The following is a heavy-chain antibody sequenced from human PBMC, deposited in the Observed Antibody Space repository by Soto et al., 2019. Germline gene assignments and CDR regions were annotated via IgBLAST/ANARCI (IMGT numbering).Heavy chain of an antibody. V-gene: IGHV1-18*01. Sequence: ASVKVSCKASGYTFTSYGISWVRQAPGQGLEWMGWISAYNGNTNYAQKLQGRVTMTTDTSTSTAYMELRSLRSDDTAVYYCARETRVTDFWSGFDIDYWGQGTLVTVSS. J-gene: IGHJ4*02. CDR2: ISAYNGNT. D-gene: IGHD3-3*01. CDR1: GYTFTSYG. CDR3: ARETRVTDFWSGFDIDY.